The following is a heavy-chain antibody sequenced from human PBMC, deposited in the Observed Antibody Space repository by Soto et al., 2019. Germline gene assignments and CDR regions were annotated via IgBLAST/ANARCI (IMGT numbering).Heavy chain of an antibody. CDR3: ARDGIGDSYPWY. Sequence: GGSLRLSCAASGFTFSSYSMNWVRQAPGKGLEWVSSISSSSSYIYYADSVKGRFTISRDNAKNSLYLQMNSLRAEDTAVYYCARDGIGDSYPWYWGQGTLVTVSS. V-gene: IGHV3-21*01. J-gene: IGHJ4*02. CDR1: GFTFSSYS. CDR2: ISSSSSYI. D-gene: IGHD2-21*02.